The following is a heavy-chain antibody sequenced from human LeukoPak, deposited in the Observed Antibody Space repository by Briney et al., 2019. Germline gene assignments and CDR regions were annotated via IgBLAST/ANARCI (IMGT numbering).Heavy chain of an antibody. D-gene: IGHD1-1*01. CDR3: AKATGTFYYFDY. V-gene: IGHV3-7*01. Sequence: PGGSLRLSCAASGFTFNNYWMSWVRQAPGKGLEWVANVQQEGSERYYVDSVKGRFTISRGNAKNSEYLQMSSLRAEDTAMYYCAKATGTFYYFDYWGQGTLVTVSS. CDR2: VQQEGSER. J-gene: IGHJ4*02. CDR1: GFTFNNYW.